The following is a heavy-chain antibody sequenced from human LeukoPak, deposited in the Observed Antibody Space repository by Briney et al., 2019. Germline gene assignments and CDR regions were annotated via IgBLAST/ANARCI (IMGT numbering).Heavy chain of an antibody. J-gene: IGHJ6*02. CDR3: ATGFGVVIKGRTYYYYGMDV. Sequence: ASVKVSCKASGYTFTGYYMHWVRQAPGQGLEWMGWINPNNGGTNYAQNFQGRVTMTRDSSISTAYMELSRLRSDDTAVHYCATGFGVVIKGRTYYYYGMDVWGQGTTVTVSS. V-gene: IGHV1-2*02. D-gene: IGHD3-3*01. CDR2: INPNNGGT. CDR1: GYTFTGYY.